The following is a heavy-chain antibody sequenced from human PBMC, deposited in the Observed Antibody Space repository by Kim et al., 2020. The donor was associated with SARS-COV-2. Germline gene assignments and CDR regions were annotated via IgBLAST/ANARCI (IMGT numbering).Heavy chain of an antibody. CDR1: GDSISSSSYY. V-gene: IGHV4-39*01. CDR2: IYYSGST. J-gene: IGHJ4*02. CDR3: ARDLPTNTAMAYFDY. Sequence: SETLSLTCTVSGDSISSSSYYWGWIRQPPGKGLEWIGCIYYSGSTYYNPSLKSRVTISVDTSKNQFSLKLSSVTAADTAVYYCARDLPTNTAMAYFDYWGQGTLVTVSS. D-gene: IGHD5-18*01.